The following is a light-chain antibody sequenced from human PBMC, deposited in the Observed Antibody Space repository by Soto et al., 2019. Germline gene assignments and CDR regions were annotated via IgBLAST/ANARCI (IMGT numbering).Light chain of an antibody. V-gene: IGKV1-5*03. CDR3: EQYNSYSWT. J-gene: IGKJ1*01. CDR2: KAS. CDR1: QSISSW. Sequence: DLPMTQSPSTLSASVGDRVTITCRASQSISSWLAWYQQKPGKAPKLLIYKASSLESGVPSRFSGSRSVTEFTLTISSLQPDDFATYYCEQYNSYSWTFGQGTKGEIK.